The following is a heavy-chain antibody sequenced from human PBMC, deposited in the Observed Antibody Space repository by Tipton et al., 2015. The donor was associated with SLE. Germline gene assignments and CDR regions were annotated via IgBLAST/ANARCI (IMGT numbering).Heavy chain of an antibody. Sequence: LRLSCAASGFTFGSYSMNWVRQAPGKGLEWIGEINHSGSTNYNPSLKSRVTISVDTSKNQFSLKLSSVTAADTAVYYCARLMTTVTNGDYFDYWGQGTLVTVSS. J-gene: IGHJ4*02. CDR1: GFTFGSYS. CDR3: ARLMTTVTNGDYFDY. CDR2: INHSGST. V-gene: IGHV4-34*01. D-gene: IGHD4-17*01.